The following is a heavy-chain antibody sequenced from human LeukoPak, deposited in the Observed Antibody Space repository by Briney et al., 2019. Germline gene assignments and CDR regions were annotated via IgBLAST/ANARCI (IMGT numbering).Heavy chain of an antibody. J-gene: IGHJ4*02. CDR1: GFTFSRYS. D-gene: IGHD3-16*01. V-gene: IGHV3-21*01. Sequence: GGALRLSRAASGFTFSRYSMNWVRPAPGEGLEWVSSISSSSSYIYYADSVKGRFTISRDNAKNSLYLQMNSLRAEDTAVYYCARSYDPEEYFDYWGQGTLVTVSS. CDR3: ARSYDPEEYFDY. CDR2: ISSSSSYI.